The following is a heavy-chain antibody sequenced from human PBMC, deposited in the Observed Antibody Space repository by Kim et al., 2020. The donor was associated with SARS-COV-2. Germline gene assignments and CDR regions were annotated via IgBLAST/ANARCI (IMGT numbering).Heavy chain of an antibody. Sequence: GGSLRLSCAASGFTFSSFAMHWVRQAPGKGLEWVAALASDGSDKRYGDSVKGRFSISRDNSKNTLDLQLNSLRAEDTAIYYCAKAPYDSSGYYYYFHYWGQGTLVTVSS. CDR3: AKAPYDSSGYYYYFHY. V-gene: IGHV3-30*18. D-gene: IGHD3-22*01. CDR2: LASDGSDK. CDR1: GFTFSSFA. J-gene: IGHJ4*02.